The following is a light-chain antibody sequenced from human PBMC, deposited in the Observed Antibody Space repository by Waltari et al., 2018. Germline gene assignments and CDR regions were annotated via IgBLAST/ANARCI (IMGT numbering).Light chain of an antibody. Sequence: DIVMTQSPDSLAVSLGERATIDCKSSLSVLYSSNDKDYLAWYQQKPGQPPKLLIYWASTRESRVPDRFSGSGSGTDFTLTISRLQAEDVAVYYCQQHYSTPPTFGQGTKLEIK. J-gene: IGKJ2*01. CDR1: LSVLYSSNDKDY. CDR2: WAS. V-gene: IGKV4-1*01. CDR3: QQHYSTPPT.